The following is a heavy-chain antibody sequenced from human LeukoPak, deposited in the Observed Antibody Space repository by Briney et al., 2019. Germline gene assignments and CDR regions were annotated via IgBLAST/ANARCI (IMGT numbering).Heavy chain of an antibody. CDR1: GFTFDDYA. CDR2: ISWNSGST. J-gene: IGHJ4*02. D-gene: IGHD1-26*01. CDR3: AKDQWELPRIEGDFDY. Sequence: PGRSLRLSCAASGFTFDDYAMHWVRQAPGKGLEWVSGISWNSGSTYYADSVKGRFTISRDNSKNTLYLQMNSLRAEDTAVYYCAKDQWELPRIEGDFDYWGLGTLVTVSS. V-gene: IGHV3-9*01.